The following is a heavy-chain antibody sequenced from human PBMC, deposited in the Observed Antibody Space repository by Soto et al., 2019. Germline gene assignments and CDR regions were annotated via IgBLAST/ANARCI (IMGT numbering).Heavy chain of an antibody. V-gene: IGHV4-39*01. CDR2: IYYSGST. J-gene: IGHJ5*02. Sequence: QLQLQESGPGLVKPSETLSLTCTVSGGSISSSSYYWGWIRQPPGKGLEWIGSIYYSGSTYYNPSLKCRVTISVDTSKNQFSLKLSSVTAADTAVYYCARPLARYCSGGSCYSGWFDPWGQGTLVTVSS. D-gene: IGHD2-15*01. CDR3: ARPLARYCSGGSCYSGWFDP. CDR1: GGSISSSSYY.